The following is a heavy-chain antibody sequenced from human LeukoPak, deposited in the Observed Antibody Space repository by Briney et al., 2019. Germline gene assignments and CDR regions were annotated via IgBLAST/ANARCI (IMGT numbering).Heavy chain of an antibody. CDR3: ARDQK. V-gene: IGHV3-74*01. CDR1: GFTLSDYW. J-gene: IGHJ4*02. CDR2: ISPDGRNI. Sequence: GGSLRLSCAASGFTLSDYWMNWVRQAPGKGPVWVSHISPDGRNIAYADSVKGRFTISRDSAKNTLYLQMNSLRVGDTAVYYCARDQKWGQGTLVTVSS.